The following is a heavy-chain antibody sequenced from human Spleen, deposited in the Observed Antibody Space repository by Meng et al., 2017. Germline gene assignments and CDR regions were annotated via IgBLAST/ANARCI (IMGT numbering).Heavy chain of an antibody. CDR1: EYTRTSDC. J-gene: IGHJ4*02. V-gene: IGHV1-18*04. CDR2: INIYNGIT. CDR3: ARGYCSGGSCYGFDY. D-gene: IGHD2-15*01. Sequence: QGQVEDAGMWLKKSRCSMKVACKVSEYTRTSDCFSCVRQAPGQGLQWMGCINIYNGITNYGRNFQGRVTLTTDTSTSTGYMELRSLTSEDTAVYYCARGYCSGGSCYGFDYWGQGTLVTVSS.